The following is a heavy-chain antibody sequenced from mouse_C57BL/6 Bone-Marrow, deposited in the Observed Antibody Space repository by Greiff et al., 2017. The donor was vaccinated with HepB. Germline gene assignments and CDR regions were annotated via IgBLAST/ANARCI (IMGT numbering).Heavy chain of an antibody. Sequence: QVQLQQSGAELVKPGASVKISCKASGYAFSSYWMNWVKQRPGKGLEWIGQIYPGDGDTNYNGKFKGKATLTADKSSSTAYMQLSSLTSEDAAVYFCARGKDYYGSRGYFDVWGTGTTVTVSS. D-gene: IGHD1-1*01. CDR1: GYAFSSYW. J-gene: IGHJ1*03. V-gene: IGHV1-80*01. CDR3: ARGKDYYGSRGYFDV. CDR2: IYPGDGDT.